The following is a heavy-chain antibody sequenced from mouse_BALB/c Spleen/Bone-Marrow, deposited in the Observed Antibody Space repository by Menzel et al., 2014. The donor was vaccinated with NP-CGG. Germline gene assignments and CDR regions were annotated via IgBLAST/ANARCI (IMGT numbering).Heavy chain of an antibody. CDR2: IHPGSGGT. CDR1: GYTFIDYE. D-gene: IGHD3-2*01. J-gene: IGHJ2*01. V-gene: IGHV1-15*01. CDR3: ARLRQLGLRTIDY. Sequence: VQLQQPGAELVRPGASVKLSCKALGYTFIDYEIHWVKQTPVHGLEWIGAIHPGSGGTAYNQKFKGKATLTADKYSSTVYMELSSLTSEDSVVYYCARLRQLGLRTIDYWGQGTTLTVSS.